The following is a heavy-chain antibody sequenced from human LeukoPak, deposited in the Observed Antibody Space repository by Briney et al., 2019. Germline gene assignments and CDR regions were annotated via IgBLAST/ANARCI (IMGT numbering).Heavy chain of an antibody. CDR2: FDPEDGET. V-gene: IGHV1-24*01. CDR1: GYTLTELS. J-gene: IGHJ4*02. CDR3: ATLDYGAPYFDY. D-gene: IGHD4-17*01. Sequence: GASVKVSCKVSGYTLTELSMHWVRQAPGKGLEWMGGFDPEDGETIYAQKFQGRVTMTEDTSTDTAYMELSSLRSEDTAVYYCATLDYGAPYFDYWGQGTLVTVSS.